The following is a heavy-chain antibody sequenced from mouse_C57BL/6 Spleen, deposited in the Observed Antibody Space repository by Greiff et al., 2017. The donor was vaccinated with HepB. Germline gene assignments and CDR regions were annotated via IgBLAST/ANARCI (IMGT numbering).Heavy chain of an antibody. V-gene: IGHV1-61*01. CDR3: ARHTVVDWYFDV. J-gene: IGHJ1*03. D-gene: IGHD1-1*01. CDR1: GYTFTSYW. CDR2: IYPSDSET. Sequence: VQLQQSGAELVRPGSSVKLSCKASGYTFTSYWMDWVKQRPGQGLEWIGNIYPSDSETHYNQKFKDKATLTVDKSSSTAYMQLSSLTSEDSAVYDCARHTVVDWYFDVWGTGTTVTVSS.